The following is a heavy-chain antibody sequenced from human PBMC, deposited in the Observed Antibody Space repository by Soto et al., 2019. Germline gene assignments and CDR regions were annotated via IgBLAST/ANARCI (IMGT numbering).Heavy chain of an antibody. J-gene: IGHJ4*02. D-gene: IGHD3-3*01. CDR3: ARDYDFWSGYYGSYFDY. CDR1: GYTFTSYG. Sequence: ASVKVSCKASGYTFTSYGISWVRQAPGQGLEWMGWISAYNGNTNYAQKLQGRVTMTTDTSTSTAYMELRSLRSDDTAVYYCARDYDFWSGYYGSYFDYWGQGTLVTVSS. CDR2: ISAYNGNT. V-gene: IGHV1-18*01.